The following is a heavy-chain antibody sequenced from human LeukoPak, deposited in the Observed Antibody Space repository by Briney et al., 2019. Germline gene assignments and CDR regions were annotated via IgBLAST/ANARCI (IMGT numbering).Heavy chain of an antibody. D-gene: IGHD1-26*01. V-gene: IGHV3-23*01. Sequence: PGGSLRLSCAASGFTFSNYAMSWVHQAPGKGLEWVSAISGSGGGTYYADSVKGRFTISRDNSKNTLYLQMNSLRAEDTAVYYCAALVPWGVGATMSDYYYYGMDVWGQGTTVTVSS. CDR3: AALVPWGVGATMSDYYYYGMDV. CDR1: GFTFSNYA. CDR2: ISGSGGGT. J-gene: IGHJ6*02.